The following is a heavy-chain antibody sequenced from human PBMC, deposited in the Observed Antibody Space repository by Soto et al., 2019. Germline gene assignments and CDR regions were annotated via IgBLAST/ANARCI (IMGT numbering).Heavy chain of an antibody. J-gene: IGHJ4*02. Sequence: LRLSCAASGFTFSSYAMNWVRQAPGKGLEWLSVITGGGGTTFYAYSVQDRFTISRDNSKNTLYLQMSSLRADDTAIYYCAKADGDGFSYAYCYWDQGPLVTVSS. V-gene: IGHV3-23*01. CDR1: GFTFSSYA. CDR2: ITGGGGTT. D-gene: IGHD5-18*01. CDR3: AKADGDGFSYAYCY.